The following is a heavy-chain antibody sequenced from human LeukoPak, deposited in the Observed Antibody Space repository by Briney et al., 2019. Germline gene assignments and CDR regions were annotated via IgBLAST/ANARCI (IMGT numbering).Heavy chain of an antibody. CDR3: AKDTGGNGAYFYAMDV. V-gene: IGHV3-9*01. J-gene: IGHJ6*02. CDR2: NWNSDTK. D-gene: IGHD4-23*01. CDR1: GFAFHNYA. Sequence: PGGSLRLSCVGSGFAFHNYAMHWVRRPPGKGLEWVLANWNSDTKAYADSVKGRFTISRDRARNSLYLQMDSLRPEDTALYYCAKDTGGNGAYFYAMDVWGQGTSVTVSS.